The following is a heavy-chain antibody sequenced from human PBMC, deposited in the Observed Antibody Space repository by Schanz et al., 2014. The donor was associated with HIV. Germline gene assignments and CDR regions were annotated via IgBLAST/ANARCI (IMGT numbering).Heavy chain of an antibody. J-gene: IGHJ4*02. D-gene: IGHD3-16*01. CDR2: ISYDGSNK. Sequence: QMQLVESGGGLVKPGGSLRLSCAASGFIFSNFHMSWIRQTPGKGLEWVAVISYDGSNKYYADSVKGRFTISRDNSKSTLYLQMNSLRAEDTAVYYCAKTIIPTDWAPYTYSFDYWGQGTLVTVSS. V-gene: IGHV3-30*18. CDR3: AKTIIPTDWAPYTYSFDY. CDR1: GFIFSNFH.